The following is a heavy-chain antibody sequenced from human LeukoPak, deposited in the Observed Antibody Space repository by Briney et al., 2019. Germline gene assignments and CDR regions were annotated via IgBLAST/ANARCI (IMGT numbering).Heavy chain of an antibody. CDR2: IKQDGSEK. Sequence: GGSLRLSCAASGFTFSSYWMSWVRQAPGKGLEWVANIKQDGSEKYYVDSVKGRFTISRDNAKSSLYLQMNSLRAEDTAVYYCARSLGATGYLLGYYMDVWGKGTTVTVSS. D-gene: IGHD5-12*01. CDR1: GFTFSSYW. V-gene: IGHV3-7*01. J-gene: IGHJ6*03. CDR3: ARSLGATGYLLGYYMDV.